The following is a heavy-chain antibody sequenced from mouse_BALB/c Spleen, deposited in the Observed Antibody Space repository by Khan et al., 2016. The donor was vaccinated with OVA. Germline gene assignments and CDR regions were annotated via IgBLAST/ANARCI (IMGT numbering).Heavy chain of an antibody. CDR1: GYTFTDYY. J-gene: IGHJ3*01. V-gene: IGHV1-77*01. Sequence: QGQRKQSGAELARPGASVKLSCKASGYTFTDYYINWVKQRTGQGREWMGEIYPRSGNTYYNEKFKGKATLTADKASSIAYMQLSSLTSAYSAVYFCARRNYFGYTFAYWGQGTLVTVSA. D-gene: IGHD1-2*01. CDR3: ARRNYFGYTFAY. CDR2: IYPRSGNT.